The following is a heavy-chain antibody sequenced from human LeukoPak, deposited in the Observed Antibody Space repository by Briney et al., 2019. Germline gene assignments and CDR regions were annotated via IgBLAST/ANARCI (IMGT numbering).Heavy chain of an antibody. Sequence: GGSLRLSCAASGFTFDDYAMHWVRQAPGKGLEWVSLISGDGGSTYYADSVKGRFTISRDNSKNSLYLQMNSLRTKDTALYYCAKDFSSGTYYPYYYYGMDVWGQGTTVTVSS. CDR1: GFTFDDYA. J-gene: IGHJ6*02. CDR2: ISGDGGST. V-gene: IGHV3-43*02. D-gene: IGHD3-10*01. CDR3: AKDFSSGTYYPYYYYGMDV.